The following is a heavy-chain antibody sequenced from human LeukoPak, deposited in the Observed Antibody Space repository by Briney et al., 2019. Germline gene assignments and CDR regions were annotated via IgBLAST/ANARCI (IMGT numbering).Heavy chain of an antibody. CDR3: ARVWGDILTGYYYYYGMDV. CDR1: GGSISSGDYY. D-gene: IGHD3-9*01. J-gene: IGHJ6*02. CDR2: IYYSGST. V-gene: IGHV4-30-4*01. Sequence: SENLSLTCTVSGGSISSGDYYWSWIRQPPGKGLEWIGYIYYSGSTYYNPSLKSRVTISVDTSKNQFSLKLSSVTAADTAVYYCARVWGDILTGYYYYYGMDVWGQGTTVTVSS.